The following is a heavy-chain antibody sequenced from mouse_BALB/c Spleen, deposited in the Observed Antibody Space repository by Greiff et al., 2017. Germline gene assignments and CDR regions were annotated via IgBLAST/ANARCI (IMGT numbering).Heavy chain of an antibody. CDR3: ARHGYYWYFDV. D-gene: IGHD2-2*01. V-gene: IGHV5-12-1*01. Sequence: LVESGGGLVKPGGSLKLSCAASGFAFSSYDMSWVRQTPEKRLEWVAYISSGGGSTYYPDTVKGRFTISRDNAKNTLYLQMSSLKSEDTAMYYCARHGYYWYFDVWGAGTTVTVSS. J-gene: IGHJ1*01. CDR2: ISSGGGST. CDR1: GFAFSSYD.